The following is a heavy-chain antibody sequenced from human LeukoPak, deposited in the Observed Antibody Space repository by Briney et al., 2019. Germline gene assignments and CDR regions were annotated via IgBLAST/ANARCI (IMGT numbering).Heavy chain of an antibody. J-gene: IGHJ6*02. V-gene: IGHV4-61*02. CDR2: IYNSGST. CDR3: ARDSLWFGTGGMDV. CDR1: GGSISSGSYY. D-gene: IGHD3-10*01. Sequence: SETLSLTCTVSGGSISSGSYYWSWIRQPAGKGLEWIGRIYNSGSTNYNPSLKSRVTISVDTSKNQFSLKLSSVTAADTAVYYCARDSLWFGTGGMDVWGQGTTVTVSS.